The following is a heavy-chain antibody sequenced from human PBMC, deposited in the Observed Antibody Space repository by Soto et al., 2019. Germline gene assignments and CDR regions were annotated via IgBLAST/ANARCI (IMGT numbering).Heavy chain of an antibody. CDR3: ARGSTFEYSSGWDY. CDR1: GFTFSSYW. CDR2: IKQDGSEK. D-gene: IGHD6-19*01. V-gene: IGHV3-7*05. J-gene: IGHJ4*02. Sequence: EVQLVESGGGLVQPGGSLRLSCAASGFTFSSYWMSWVRQAPGKGLEWVANIKQDGSEKYYVDSVKGRLTISRDNAKNSLYLQMNSLRAEDTAVYYCARGSTFEYSSGWDYWGQGTLVTVSS.